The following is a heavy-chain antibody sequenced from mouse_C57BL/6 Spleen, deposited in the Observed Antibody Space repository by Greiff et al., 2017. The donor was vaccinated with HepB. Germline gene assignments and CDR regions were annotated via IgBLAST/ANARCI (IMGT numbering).Heavy chain of an antibody. Sequence: QVQLQQSGAELVKPGASVKISCKASGYAFSSYWMNWVKQRPGKGLEWIGQIYPGDGDTNYNGKFKGKATLTADKSSSTAYMQLSSLTSEDSAVYFCARKIPITTSSRGAMDYWGQGTSVTVSS. D-gene: IGHD1-1*01. CDR1: GYAFSSYW. CDR3: ARKIPITTSSRGAMDY. J-gene: IGHJ4*01. CDR2: IYPGDGDT. V-gene: IGHV1-80*01.